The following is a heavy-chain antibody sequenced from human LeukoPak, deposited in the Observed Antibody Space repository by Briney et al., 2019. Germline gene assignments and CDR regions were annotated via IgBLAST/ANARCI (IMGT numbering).Heavy chain of an antibody. V-gene: IGHV1-8*01. CDR1: GYTFSSYD. CDR3: ARAAGGTRNYYMDV. CDR2: MNPSSGNT. Sequence: GASVKVTCKASGYTFSSYDVNWVRQATGQGLEWMGWMNPSSGNTGYAQKFQGRVTIIRNTPISTAYMELSSLRSEDTAVYYCARAAGGTRNYYMDVWAKGTTVTVSS. J-gene: IGHJ6*03. D-gene: IGHD3-16*01.